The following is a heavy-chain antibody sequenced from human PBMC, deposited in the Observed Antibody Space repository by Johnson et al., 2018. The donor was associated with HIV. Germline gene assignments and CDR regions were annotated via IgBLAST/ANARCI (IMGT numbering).Heavy chain of an antibody. D-gene: IGHD5-24*01. V-gene: IGHV3-30*03. CDR3: AREKGMTTIRDGFDI. CDR1: GFTFSSYG. CDR2: IASGGGHE. J-gene: IGHJ3*02. Sequence: QVQLVESGGGVVQPGRSLRLSCVGSGFTFSSYGMHWVRQAPGKGLEWVAVIASGGGHEVYADSVRGRFNISRANSKNTLYLQMNSLRPEDTAVYFCAREKGMTTIRDGFDIWGQGTMVTVSS.